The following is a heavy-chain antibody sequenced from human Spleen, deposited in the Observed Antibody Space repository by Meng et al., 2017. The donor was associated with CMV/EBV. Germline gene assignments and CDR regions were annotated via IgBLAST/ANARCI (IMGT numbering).Heavy chain of an antibody. CDR1: GFTFSSYG. D-gene: IGHD5-18*01. CDR3: ARDFVDTAMVVGLYYYYYYGMDV. CDR2: IRYDGSNK. V-gene: IGHV3-30*02. J-gene: IGHJ6*02. Sequence: GESLKISCAVSGFTFSSYGMHWVRQAPGKGLEWVAFIRYDGSNKYYPDSVKGRFTISRDNSKNTLYLQMNSLKSEDTAVYYCARDFVDTAMVVGLYYYYYYGMDVWGQGTTVTVSS.